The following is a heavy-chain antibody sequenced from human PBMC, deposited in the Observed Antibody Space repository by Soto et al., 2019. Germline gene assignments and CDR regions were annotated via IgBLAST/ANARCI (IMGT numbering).Heavy chain of an antibody. Sequence: SETLSLTCTDSGGSISSYYWSWIRQPPGKGLEWIGYIYYSGSTNYNPSLKSRVTISVDTSKNQFSLKLSSVTAADTAMYYCARANYFESSGPFDYWGPGTLVTVSS. D-gene: IGHD3-22*01. CDR3: ARANYFESSGPFDY. V-gene: IGHV4-59*12. CDR1: GGSISSYY. CDR2: IYYSGST. J-gene: IGHJ4*02.